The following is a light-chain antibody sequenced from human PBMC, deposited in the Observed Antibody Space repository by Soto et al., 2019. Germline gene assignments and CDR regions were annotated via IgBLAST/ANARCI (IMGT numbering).Light chain of an antibody. CDR1: QSISSY. Sequence: DIQMTQSPSSLSASEGDRVTITCRASQSISSYLNWYQQKPGKAPKLLIYAASSLQSGVPSRFSGSGSGTDFTLTISSLQPEDFATYYCQQSYSTPRTFXQGTKVDIK. J-gene: IGKJ1*01. CDR2: AAS. V-gene: IGKV1-39*01. CDR3: QQSYSTPRT.